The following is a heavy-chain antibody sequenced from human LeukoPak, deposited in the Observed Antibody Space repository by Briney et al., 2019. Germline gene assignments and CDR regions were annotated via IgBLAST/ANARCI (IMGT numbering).Heavy chain of an antibody. Sequence: PGGSLRLSCAASGFSFGNYWMSWVRQAPGKGLQWVSYISSSSSTIYYADSVKGRFPILRDNAKNTVYLQMNSLRAEDTAVYYCVRSMNGRYGFFDYWGQGILVTVSS. D-gene: IGHD1-26*01. CDR2: ISSSSSTI. V-gene: IGHV3-48*04. CDR1: GFSFGNYW. J-gene: IGHJ4*02. CDR3: VRSMNGRYGFFDY.